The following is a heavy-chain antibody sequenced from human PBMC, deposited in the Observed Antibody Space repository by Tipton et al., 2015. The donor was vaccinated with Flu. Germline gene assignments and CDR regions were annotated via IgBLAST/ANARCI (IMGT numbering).Heavy chain of an antibody. Sequence: SLRLSCRASGFNFGDYAMSWVRQAPGKGLEWVANINQDGNEKYYVDSVKGRFTISRDNAKNSLYLQMNSLRAEDTAVYYCARQLGGGDCYWGQGTLVTVSS. D-gene: IGHD2-21*01. J-gene: IGHJ4*02. V-gene: IGHV3-7*03. CDR1: GFNFGDYA. CDR2: INQDGNEK. CDR3: ARQLGGGDCY.